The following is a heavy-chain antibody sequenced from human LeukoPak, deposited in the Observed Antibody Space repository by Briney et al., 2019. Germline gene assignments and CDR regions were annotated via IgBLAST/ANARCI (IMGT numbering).Heavy chain of an antibody. D-gene: IGHD3/OR15-3a*01. CDR1: GGPFSGYY. V-gene: IGHV4-34*01. J-gene: IGHJ6*02. Sequence: PSETLSLTCAVYGGPFSGYYWSWIRQPPGKGLEWIGEINHSGSTNYNPSLKSRVTISVDTSKNQFSLKLSSVTAADTAVYYCARRTVLHGMDVWGQGTTVTVSS. CDR3: ARRTVLHGMDV. CDR2: INHSGST.